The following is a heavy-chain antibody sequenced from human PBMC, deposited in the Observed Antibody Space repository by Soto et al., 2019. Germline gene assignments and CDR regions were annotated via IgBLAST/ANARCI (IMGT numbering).Heavy chain of an antibody. Sequence: QVQLVQSGAEVKKPGASVKVSCKASGYTFTSSYMHWVRQAPGQGLEWMGIINPSGGSTSYAQKFQGRVTMTRDTSTSTVYRELSRLRSEDTAVYYCARAYGSGSYRDYWGQGTVVTGSS. CDR1: GYTFTSSY. CDR2: INPSGGST. CDR3: ARAYGSGSYRDY. J-gene: IGHJ4*02. D-gene: IGHD3-10*01. V-gene: IGHV1-46*01.